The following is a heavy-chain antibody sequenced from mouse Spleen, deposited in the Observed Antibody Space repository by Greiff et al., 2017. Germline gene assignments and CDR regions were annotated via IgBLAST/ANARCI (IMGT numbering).Heavy chain of an antibody. D-gene: IGHD1-2*01. Sequence: QVQLQQPGAELVGPGTSVKLSCKASGYTFTSYWMHWVKQRPGQGLEWIGVIDPSDSYTNYNQKFKGKATLTVDTSSSTAYMQLSSLTSEDSAVYYCARSLLRPYYFDYWGQGTTLTVSS. J-gene: IGHJ2*01. CDR3: ARSLLRPYYFDY. CDR1: GYTFTSYW. CDR2: IDPSDSYT. V-gene: IGHV1-59*01.